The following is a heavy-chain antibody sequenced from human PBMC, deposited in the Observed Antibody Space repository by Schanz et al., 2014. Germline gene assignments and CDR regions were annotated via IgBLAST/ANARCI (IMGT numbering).Heavy chain of an antibody. CDR1: GYSFTKYG. Sequence: QVQLVQSGSEVKKPGDSVKVSCETSGYSFTKYGINWVRQAPGQGLEWMGRIIPILDKTNYAQKFQGRVNMTRDTVTTTVHLELTRLRTDDTAIYYCARVHIATYHYNSPGAFDIWGQGTRVTVSS. J-gene: IGHJ3*02. D-gene: IGHD3-10*01. CDR2: IIPILDKT. V-gene: IGHV1-18*01. CDR3: ARVHIATYHYNSPGAFDI.